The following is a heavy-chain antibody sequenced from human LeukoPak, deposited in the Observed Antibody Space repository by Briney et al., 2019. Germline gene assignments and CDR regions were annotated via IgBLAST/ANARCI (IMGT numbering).Heavy chain of an antibody. J-gene: IGHJ6*03. Sequence: ASVKVSCKASVYTFTIYDINWVRQATGQGREWMGWMNPNSGNTGYAQKFQGRVTITRNTSISTAYMELSSLRSEDTAVYYCARGRYSYGSYYYYYMDVWGKGTTVTVSS. V-gene: IGHV1-8*03. CDR3: ARGRYSYGSYYYYYMDV. D-gene: IGHD5-18*01. CDR1: VYTFTIYD. CDR2: MNPNSGNT.